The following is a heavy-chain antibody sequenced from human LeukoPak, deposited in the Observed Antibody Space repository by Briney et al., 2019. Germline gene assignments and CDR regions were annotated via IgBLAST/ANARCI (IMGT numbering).Heavy chain of an antibody. J-gene: IGHJ4*02. CDR1: GFTFGDYA. Sequence: GGSLRLSCTASGFTFGDYAMSWVRQAPGKGLEWVGFIRSKAYGGTTEYAASVKGRFTISRDDSKSIAYLQMNSLKTEDTVVYYCTGGYCSGGSCYSATLDYWGQGTLVTVSS. CDR3: TGGYCSGGSCYSATLDY. CDR2: IRSKAYGGTT. V-gene: IGHV3-49*04. D-gene: IGHD2-15*01.